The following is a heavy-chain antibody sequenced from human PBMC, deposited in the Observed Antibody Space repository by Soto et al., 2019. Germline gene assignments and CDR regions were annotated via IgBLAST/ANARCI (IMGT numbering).Heavy chain of an antibody. V-gene: IGHV3-11*01. J-gene: IGHJ4*02. Sequence: GGSLRLSCAASGFTFSDYYMSWIRQAPGKGLEWVSYISSSGRLMDNADSVKGRFTISRDNAKNSLYLQMNSLRADDTAVYFCARGLRGSTSYYFDYRGQGTPVTVSS. D-gene: IGHD6-13*01. CDR1: GFTFSDYY. CDR3: ARGLRGSTSYYFDY. CDR2: ISSSGRLM.